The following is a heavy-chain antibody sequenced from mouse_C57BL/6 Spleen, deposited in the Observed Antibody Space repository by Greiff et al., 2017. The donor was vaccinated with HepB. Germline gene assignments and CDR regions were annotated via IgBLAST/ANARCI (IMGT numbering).Heavy chain of an antibody. D-gene: IGHD2-12*01. CDR2: IDPANGNT. CDR1: GFNIKNTY. V-gene: IGHV14-3*01. CDR3: ARDSYDDAMGY. J-gene: IGHJ4*01. Sequence: VQLQQSVAEFVRPGASVKLSCTASGFNIKNTYMHWVKQRPEQGLEWIGRIDPANGNTKSAPKFQGNATITADTYTNTAYLQRSSLTSEDTAIYYCARDSYDDAMGYWGQGTSVTVSS.